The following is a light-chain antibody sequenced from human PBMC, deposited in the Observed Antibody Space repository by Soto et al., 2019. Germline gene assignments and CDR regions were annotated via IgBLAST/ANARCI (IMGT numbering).Light chain of an antibody. CDR3: QQYNNWPL. CDR1: QSVSSY. CDR2: DAS. V-gene: IGKV3-11*01. Sequence: EIVLTQSQGTLSLSPGERATLSCRASQSVSSYLAWYQQKPGQAPRLLIYDASNRATGIPARFSGSGSGTEFTLTISSLQSEDFAVYYCQQYNNWPLFGPGTKVDI. J-gene: IGKJ3*01.